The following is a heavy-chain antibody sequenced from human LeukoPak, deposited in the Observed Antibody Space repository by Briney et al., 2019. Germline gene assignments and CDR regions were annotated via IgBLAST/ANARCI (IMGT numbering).Heavy chain of an antibody. Sequence: PGGPRRVSCGASGLGFSDFYVFWIRQATGKGLAWISYISNSGSTLYYADSVKGRFTISRDNDKNLLYLQMNCLRADDTAVYYCARDALGSYDYWGQGTLVTVSS. CDR1: GLGFSDFY. J-gene: IGHJ4*02. CDR2: ISNSGSTL. CDR3: ARDALGSYDY. V-gene: IGHV3-11*01. D-gene: IGHD3-10*01.